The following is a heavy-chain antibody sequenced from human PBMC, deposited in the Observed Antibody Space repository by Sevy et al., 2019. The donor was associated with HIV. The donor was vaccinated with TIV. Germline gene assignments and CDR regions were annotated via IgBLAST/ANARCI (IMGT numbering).Heavy chain of an antibody. D-gene: IGHD2-2*01. CDR1: GFTFSGYA. J-gene: IGHJ6*02. CDR2: ISGKGGST. Sequence: GGSLRLSCAASGFTFSGYAMSWVHQAPGKGLEWVSAISGKGGSTHYADSVEGRFTISRDNSKNTLYLQMNSLRAEDTAVYYCAKTINSGGGVVPAANYYYYGMDVWGQGTTVTVSS. V-gene: IGHV3-23*01. CDR3: AKTINSGGGVVPAANYYYYGMDV.